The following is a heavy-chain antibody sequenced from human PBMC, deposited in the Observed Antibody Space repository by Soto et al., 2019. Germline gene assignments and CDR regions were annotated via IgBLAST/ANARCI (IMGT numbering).Heavy chain of an antibody. CDR2: IYSGGST. Sequence: GGSLRLSCAASGFTVSSNYMSWVRQAPGKGLEWVSVIYSGGSTYYADSVKGRFTISRDNSKNTLYLQMNSLRAEDTAVYYCAREGYSSSWYYYYMDVWGKGTTVTVSS. D-gene: IGHD6-13*01. V-gene: IGHV3-66*01. CDR1: GFTVSSNY. J-gene: IGHJ6*03. CDR3: AREGYSSSWYYYYMDV.